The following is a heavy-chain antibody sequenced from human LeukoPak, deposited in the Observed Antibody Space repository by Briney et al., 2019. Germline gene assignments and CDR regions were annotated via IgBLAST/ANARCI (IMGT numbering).Heavy chain of an antibody. CDR3: ARAMTTVTTFGMDV. CDR2: MNPNSGNT. V-gene: IGHV1-8*01. Sequence: ASVKVSCKASGYTFTSYDINWVRQATGQGLEWMGWMNPNSGNTGCAQKFQGRVTMTRNTSISTAYMELSSLRSEDTAVYYCARAMTTVTTFGMDVWGQGTTVTVSS. CDR1: GYTFTSYD. D-gene: IGHD4-11*01. J-gene: IGHJ6*02.